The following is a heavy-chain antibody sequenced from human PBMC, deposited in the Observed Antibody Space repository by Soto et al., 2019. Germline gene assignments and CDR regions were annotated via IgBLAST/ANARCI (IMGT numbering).Heavy chain of an antibody. V-gene: IGHV1-69*13. Sequence: SVKVSCKASGGTFSSYAISWVRQAPGQGLEWMGGIIPIFGTANYAQKFQGRVTITADESTSTAYMELSSLRSEDTAVYYCARSSRPLYSSSWYLWFDPWGPGTLVTVSS. J-gene: IGHJ5*02. CDR3: ARSSRPLYSSSWYLWFDP. CDR2: IIPIFGTA. CDR1: GGTFSSYA. D-gene: IGHD6-13*01.